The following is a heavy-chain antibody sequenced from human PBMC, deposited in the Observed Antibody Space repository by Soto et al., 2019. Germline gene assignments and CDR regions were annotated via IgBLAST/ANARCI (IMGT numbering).Heavy chain of an antibody. CDR3: AKALTRQWLAYYYYGMDV. V-gene: IGHV3-9*01. D-gene: IGHD6-19*01. CDR1: GFTFDDYA. CDR2: ISWNSGSI. J-gene: IGHJ6*02. Sequence: EVQLVESGGGLVQPGRSLRLSCAASGFTFDDYAMHWVRQAPGKGLEWVSGISWNSGSIGYADSVKGRFTISRDNAKNYLYLQMNSLRAEDTALYYCAKALTRQWLAYYYYGMDVWGQGTTVTVSS.